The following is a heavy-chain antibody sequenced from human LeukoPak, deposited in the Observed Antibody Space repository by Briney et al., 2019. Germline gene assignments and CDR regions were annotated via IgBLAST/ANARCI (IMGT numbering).Heavy chain of an antibody. Sequence: PSETLSLTCNVSAGSISNHYWSWIRQPPGKGLEWIGYIYYSGTTNCTPSLKSRVTMSVDTSRNQFSLKLTSVIAADTAIYFCARGGGGIAADYWGPGALVTVSS. CDR3: ARGGGGIAADY. V-gene: IGHV4-59*11. CDR1: AGSISNHY. D-gene: IGHD6-25*01. CDR2: IYYSGTT. J-gene: IGHJ4*02.